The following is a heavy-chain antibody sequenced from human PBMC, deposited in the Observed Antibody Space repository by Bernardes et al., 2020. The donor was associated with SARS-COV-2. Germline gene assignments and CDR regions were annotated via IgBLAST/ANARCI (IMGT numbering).Heavy chain of an antibody. CDR1: GFTFSSYA. CDR3: AKQMSERMTAVTTSDY. V-gene: IGHV3-23*01. J-gene: IGHJ4*02. D-gene: IGHD4-17*01. Sequence: GSLRLSCAASGFTFSSYAMSWVRQDPGKGLEWVSAISGSGGSTYYADSVKGRFTISRDNSKNTLYLQMNSLRAEDTAVYYCAKQMSERMTAVTTSDYWGQGTLVTVSS. CDR2: ISGSGGST.